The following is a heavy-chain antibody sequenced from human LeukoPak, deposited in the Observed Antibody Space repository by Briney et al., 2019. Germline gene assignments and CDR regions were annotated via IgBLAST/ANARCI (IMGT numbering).Heavy chain of an antibody. CDR2: INLDGGST. Sequence: GSPKLSFAAFGFPFGDFGKRWGRPASGEGVEVVSGINLDGGSTGYADSVKGRFTISRDNAKNSLYLQMNSLRAEDTALYYCARVATYCSSTSCYGHATFDYWGQGTLVTVSS. D-gene: IGHD2-2*01. J-gene: IGHJ4*02. V-gene: IGHV3-20*03. CDR1: GFPFGDFG. CDR3: ARVATYCSSTSCYGHATFDY.